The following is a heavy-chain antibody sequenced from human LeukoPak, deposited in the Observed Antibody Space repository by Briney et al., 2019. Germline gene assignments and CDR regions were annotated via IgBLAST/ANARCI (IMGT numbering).Heavy chain of an antibody. CDR3: ARDLRGFGDAFDI. Sequence: SGGSLRLSCGASGFTFSDYYMSWIRQAPGKGLEWVSYISTTSRHAYYADSVKGRFTISRDNAKNSLYLQMNSLRAEDTAAYYCARDLRGFGDAFDIWGQGTTVTVSS. CDR2: ISTTSRHA. D-gene: IGHD3-10*01. J-gene: IGHJ3*02. CDR1: GFTFSDYY. V-gene: IGHV3-11*06.